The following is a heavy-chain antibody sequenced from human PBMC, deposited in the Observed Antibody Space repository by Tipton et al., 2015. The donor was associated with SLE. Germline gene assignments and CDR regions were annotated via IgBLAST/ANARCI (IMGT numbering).Heavy chain of an antibody. V-gene: IGHV4-61*02. CDR1: GGSISSGSYY. CDR2: IYTSGST. J-gene: IGHJ4*02. CDR3: ASGYCSGATCRFDY. D-gene: IGHD2-15*01. Sequence: TLSLTCTVSGGSISSGSYYWSWIRQPAGKGLEWIGRIYTSGSTNYNPSLKSRVTISVDTSKNQFSLKLSSVTAADTAVYYCASGYCSGATCRFDYWGQGTLVTVSS.